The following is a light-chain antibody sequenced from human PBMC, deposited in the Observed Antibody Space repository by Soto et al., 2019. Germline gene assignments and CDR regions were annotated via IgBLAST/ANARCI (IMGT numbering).Light chain of an antibody. J-gene: IGLJ3*02. Sequence: QAVVTQSSSASASLGSSVKLTCTLSSGHSSYIIAWHQLQPGKAPRFLMKLEGSGSYNKGSGVPDRFSGSSSGADRYLTISNLQFEDEADYYCETWDSNTRVFGGGTKVTVL. CDR3: ETWDSNTRV. CDR2: LEGSGSY. V-gene: IGLV4-60*02. CDR1: SGHSSYI.